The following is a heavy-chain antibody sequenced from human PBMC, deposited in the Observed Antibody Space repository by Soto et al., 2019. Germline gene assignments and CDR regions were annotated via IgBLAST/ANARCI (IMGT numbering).Heavy chain of an antibody. CDR1: GFVFKNAR. CDR2: IRSSAERGTT. Sequence: GWSLRLACASSGFVFKNARMSWACKAPGRGLEWVGHIRSSAERGTTDYAAPVKGRFTISRDDSQNTLYLQMNSLKTEDTAVYFCYHYGSGSYSTDYWGQGTLVTVSS. D-gene: IGHD3-10*01. J-gene: IGHJ4*02. V-gene: IGHV3-15*07. CDR3: YHYGSGSYSTDY.